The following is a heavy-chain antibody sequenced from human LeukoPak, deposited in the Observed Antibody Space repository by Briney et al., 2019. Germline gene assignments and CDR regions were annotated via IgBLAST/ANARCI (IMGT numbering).Heavy chain of an antibody. CDR3: ANAVPEYFQH. Sequence: SETLSLTCTVSGGSISSGDYYWSWIRQPPGKGLEWIGYIYYSGSTYYNPSLKSRVTISIDTSKNQFSLKLSSVTAADTAVYYCANAVPEYFQHWGQGTLVTVSS. J-gene: IGHJ1*01. CDR1: GGSISSGDYY. V-gene: IGHV4-61*08. CDR2: IYYSGST.